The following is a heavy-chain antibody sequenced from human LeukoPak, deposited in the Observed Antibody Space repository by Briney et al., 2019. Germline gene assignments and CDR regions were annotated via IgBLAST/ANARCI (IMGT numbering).Heavy chain of an antibody. CDR3: AKYSASWSKTFDN. D-gene: IGHD1-26*01. CDR2: VNSGGDST. Sequence: GGSLRLSCAASGFTFSSYPMTWVRQAPGKGLEWVSTVNSGGDSTSSADSVKGRYTISRDNSKNTLHLQMNSLRGEDTAVYYCAKYSASWSKTFDNWGQGTMVTVSP. CDR1: GFTFSSYP. V-gene: IGHV3-23*01. J-gene: IGHJ3*02.